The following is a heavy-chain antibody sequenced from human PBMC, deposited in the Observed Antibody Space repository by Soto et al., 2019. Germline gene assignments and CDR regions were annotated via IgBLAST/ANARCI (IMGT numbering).Heavy chain of an antibody. CDR3: AREMTIFGVAPWGCVGV. CDR2: IYQSGRT. J-gene: IGHJ6*02. CDR1: GGSINTFDFS. V-gene: IGHV4-30-2*01. D-gene: IGHD3-3*01. Sequence: SETLSLTCAVSGGSINTFDFSWSWIRQPPGRGLEWIGSIYQSGRTYYIPSLKSRVTMSLEKSKNQFSLKINSVVAADTAIYYCAREMTIFGVAPWGCVGVWGQRPTVTVSS.